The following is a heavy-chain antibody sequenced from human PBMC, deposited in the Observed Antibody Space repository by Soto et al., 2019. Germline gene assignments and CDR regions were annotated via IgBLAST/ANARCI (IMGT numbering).Heavy chain of an antibody. CDR2: IATYKANR. Sequence: ASVKVSCKASGDTFTNFGLSWVRQAPGRGLEWMGWIATYKANRNYAQKFQDRLTMTTDTSTSTAYMELKSLTYDDTAVYYCARVLRGVVNWFDPWG. V-gene: IGHV1-18*01. CDR3: ARVLRGVVNWFDP. CDR1: GDTFTNFG. D-gene: IGHD3-10*01. J-gene: IGHJ5*02.